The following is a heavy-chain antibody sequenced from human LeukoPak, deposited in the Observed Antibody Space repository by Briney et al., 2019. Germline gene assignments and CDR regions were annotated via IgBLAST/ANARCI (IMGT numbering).Heavy chain of an antibody. CDR1: GFTFGDYA. CDR2: IRSKAYGGTT. CDR3: TRSYYDSSGYYKY. J-gene: IGHJ4*02. D-gene: IGHD3-22*01. V-gene: IGHV3-49*03. Sequence: GGSLRLSCTATGFTFGDYAMSRFRQAPGKGLEWVGFIRSKAYGGTTEYAASVKGRFTISRDDSKSIAHLQMNSLKTEDTAVYYCTRSYYDSSGYYKYWGQGTLVTVSS.